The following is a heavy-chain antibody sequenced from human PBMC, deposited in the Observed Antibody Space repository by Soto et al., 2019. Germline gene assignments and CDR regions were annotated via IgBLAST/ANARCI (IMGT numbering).Heavy chain of an antibody. CDR1: GYTFTSYG. D-gene: IGHD3-3*01. J-gene: IGHJ6*02. V-gene: IGHV1-18*01. CDR2: ISAYNGNT. CDR3: ARGLGVTTPLYGMAV. Sequence: QVQLVQSGAEVKKPGASVKVSCKASGYTFTSYGISWVRQAPGQGLEWMGWISAYNGNTNYAQKLQGRVTMTTDTSMSRAYMERRGGRSDDTAVYYCARGLGVTTPLYGMAVWGQGTTVTVSS.